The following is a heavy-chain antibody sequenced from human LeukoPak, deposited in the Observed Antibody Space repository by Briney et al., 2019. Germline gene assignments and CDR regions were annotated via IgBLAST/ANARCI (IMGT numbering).Heavy chain of an antibody. Sequence: PGESLKISCKGSGYSFTIYWIGWVRQMPGKGLEWMGVIYPGDSDTRYSPSFQGQVTISVDKSINTAYLQWNSLKASDTAVYYCARQDGDGLYYFDYWGQGALVTVSS. D-gene: IGHD3-16*01. CDR1: GYSFTIYW. J-gene: IGHJ4*02. CDR2: IYPGDSDT. CDR3: ARQDGDGLYYFDY. V-gene: IGHV5-51*01.